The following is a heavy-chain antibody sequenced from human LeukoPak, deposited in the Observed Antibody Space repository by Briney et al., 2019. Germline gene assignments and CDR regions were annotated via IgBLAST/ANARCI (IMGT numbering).Heavy chain of an antibody. CDR2: IRYDGGNK. CDR3: AKVGANNWFDP. CDR1: GFTFSRYG. J-gene: IGHJ5*02. Sequence: GGSLRLSCAASGFTFSRYGMHWVRQAPGKGLDWVAFIRYDGGNKYYADSVKGRFTISRDNSKNTLYLQMNSLRAEDTAVYYCAKVGANNWFDPWGQGTLVTVSS. D-gene: IGHD3-3*01. V-gene: IGHV3-30*02.